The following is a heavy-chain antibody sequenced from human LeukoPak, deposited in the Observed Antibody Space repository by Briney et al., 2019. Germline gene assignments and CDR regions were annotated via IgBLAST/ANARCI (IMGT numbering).Heavy chain of an antibody. D-gene: IGHD4-11*01. CDR1: GFAFYNYD. V-gene: IGHV3-13*01. Sequence: PGGSLRLSCAASGFAFYNYDMHWVRQTGKDLEWVSVIAANGDSYYAGSVKGRFTISRDNGNNALYLQMNSLRDGDTAVYYRARGYSYRFDYWGQGTLVTVSS. CDR3: ARGYSYRFDY. CDR2: IAANGDS. J-gene: IGHJ4*02.